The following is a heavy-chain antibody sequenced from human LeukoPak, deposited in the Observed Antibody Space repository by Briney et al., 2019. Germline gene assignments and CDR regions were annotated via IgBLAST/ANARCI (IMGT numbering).Heavy chain of an antibody. CDR3: ARDAGGPYNTSSEWFDP. Sequence: ASVKVSCKASGYTFTSYGISWVRQAPGQGLEWMGWISAYNGNTNYAQKLQGRVTMTTDTSTSTAYMELRSPRSDDTAVYYRARDAGGPYNTSSEWFDPWGQGTLVTVSS. D-gene: IGHD6-6*01. V-gene: IGHV1-18*01. CDR2: ISAYNGNT. CDR1: GYTFTSYG. J-gene: IGHJ5*02.